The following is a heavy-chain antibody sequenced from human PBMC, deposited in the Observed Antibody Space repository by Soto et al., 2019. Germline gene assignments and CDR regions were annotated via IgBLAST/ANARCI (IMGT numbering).Heavy chain of an antibody. J-gene: IGHJ4*02. Sequence: GGSLRLSCAASGFTFSSYAMHWVRQAPGKGLEWVAVISYDGSNKYYADSVKGRFTISRDNSKNTLYLQMNSLRAEDTAVYYCARETDILSGQFDYWGQGTLVTVSS. D-gene: IGHD3-9*01. V-gene: IGHV3-30-3*01. CDR3: ARETDILSGQFDY. CDR1: GFTFSSYA. CDR2: ISYDGSNK.